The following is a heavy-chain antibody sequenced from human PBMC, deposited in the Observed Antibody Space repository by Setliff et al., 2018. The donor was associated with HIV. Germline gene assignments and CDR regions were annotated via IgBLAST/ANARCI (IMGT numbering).Heavy chain of an antibody. V-gene: IGHV4-34*01. Sequence: PSETLSLTCAVYGGSFNGYFWSWIRQPPGKGLEWIGEINHRGSTTYNPSLKSRVTISEDTSKKQFSLKLNSVTAADTAVYYCARGPTVTARRERAFDIWGQGTMVTVSS. CDR1: GGSFNGYF. CDR3: ARGPTVTARRERAFDI. CDR2: INHRGST. J-gene: IGHJ3*02. D-gene: IGHD4-17*01.